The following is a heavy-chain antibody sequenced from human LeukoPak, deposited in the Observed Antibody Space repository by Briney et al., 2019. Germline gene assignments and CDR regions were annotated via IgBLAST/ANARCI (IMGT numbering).Heavy chain of an antibody. CDR3: AKPPPGTKLPAEYFQH. CDR2: ISGSGGST. V-gene: IGHV3-23*01. Sequence: SGGSLRLSCAASGFTFSSYAMSWVRQAPGKGLEWVSPISGSGGSTYYADSVKGRFTISRDNSKNTLYLQMNSLRAEDTAVYYCAKPPPGTKLPAEYFQHWGQGTLITVSS. J-gene: IGHJ1*01. CDR1: GFTFSSYA.